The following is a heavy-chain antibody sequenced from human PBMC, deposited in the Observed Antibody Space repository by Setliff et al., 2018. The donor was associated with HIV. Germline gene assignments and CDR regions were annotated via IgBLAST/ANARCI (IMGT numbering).Heavy chain of an antibody. CDR2: IGSSGRTK. CDR1: GFIFSSYE. CDR3: VRLPFPPYCGGDCYSIDY. J-gene: IGHJ4*02. V-gene: IGHV3-48*03. Sequence: PGGSLRLSCAASGFIFSSYEMNWVRQAPGRGLEWVSYIGSSGRTKYYADSVKGRFTISRDNTKNTLYLQMNSLRAEDTAVYYCVRLPFPPYCGGDCYSIDYWGQGTLVTVSS. D-gene: IGHD2-21*02.